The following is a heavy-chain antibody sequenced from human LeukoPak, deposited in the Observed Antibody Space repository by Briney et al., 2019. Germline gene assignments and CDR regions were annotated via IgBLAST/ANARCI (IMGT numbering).Heavy chain of an antibody. CDR1: GFTFGNYS. D-gene: IGHD2-2*02. Sequence: GGSLRLSCAASGFTFGNYSMSWVRQAPGKGLKWVSSISGSDTSTYYADSVKGRFTISRDNSKNTLELQMNSLRAEDTAVYYCTKARSASTSSCYNYWGQGILVTVSS. J-gene: IGHJ4*02. CDR2: ISGSDTST. CDR3: TKARSASTSSCYNY. V-gene: IGHV3-23*01.